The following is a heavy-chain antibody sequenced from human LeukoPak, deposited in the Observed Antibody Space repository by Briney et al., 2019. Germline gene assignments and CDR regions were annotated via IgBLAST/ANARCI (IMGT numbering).Heavy chain of an antibody. CDR1: GGSFSGYY. D-gene: IGHD6-19*01. CDR3: AGGSSGWYPLYYFDY. CDR2: INHSGST. V-gene: IGHV4-34*01. Sequence: SETLSLTCAVYGGSFSGYYWSWTRQPPGKGLEWIGEINHSGSTNYNPSLKSRVTISVDTSKNQFSLKLSSVTAADTAVYYCAGGSSGWYPLYYFDYWGQGTLVTVSS. J-gene: IGHJ4*02.